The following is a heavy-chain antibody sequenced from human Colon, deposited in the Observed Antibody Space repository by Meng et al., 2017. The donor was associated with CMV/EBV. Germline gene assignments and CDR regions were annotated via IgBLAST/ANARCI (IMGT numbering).Heavy chain of an antibody. Sequence: SETLSLTCTVSGDSINSGSYYWTWIRQPPGKGLEWIGYIYYSGRPYYDPSLRSRLLISLDSSKNQFSLKLTSVTAEDTAVYYCARGGDSRGGAWFDPWGQGTLVTVSS. CDR3: ARGGDSRGGAWFDP. CDR2: IYYSGRP. CDR1: GDSINSGSYY. D-gene: IGHD3-22*01. J-gene: IGHJ5*02. V-gene: IGHV4-30-4*08.